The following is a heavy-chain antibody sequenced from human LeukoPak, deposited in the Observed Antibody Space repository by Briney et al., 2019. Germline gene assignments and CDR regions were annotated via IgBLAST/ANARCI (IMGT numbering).Heavy chain of an antibody. CDR3: ARLYYYGSGTHMDV. J-gene: IGHJ6*03. Sequence: PGGSLRLSCAASGFTFSSYSMNWVRQAPGKGLEWVSYISSSSTIYYADSVKGRFTISRDNAKNSLYLQMNSLRAEDTAVYYCARLYYYGSGTHMDVWGKGTTVTVSS. CDR1: GFTFSSYS. CDR2: ISSSSTI. V-gene: IGHV3-48*01. D-gene: IGHD3-10*01.